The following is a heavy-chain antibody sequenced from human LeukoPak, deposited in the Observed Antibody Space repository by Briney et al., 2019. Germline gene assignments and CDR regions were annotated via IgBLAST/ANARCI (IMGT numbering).Heavy chain of an antibody. Sequence: SETLSLTCAVYGGSFSGYYWSWIRQPPGKGLEWIGEINHSGSTNYNPSLKSRVTISVDTSKNQFSLKLSSVTAADTAVYYCARAVPQRGGQQLVRPRGYRYYFDYWGQGTLVTVSS. V-gene: IGHV4-34*01. CDR2: INHSGST. CDR1: GGSFSGYY. D-gene: IGHD6-13*01. CDR3: ARAVPQRGGQQLVRPRGYRYYFDY. J-gene: IGHJ4*02.